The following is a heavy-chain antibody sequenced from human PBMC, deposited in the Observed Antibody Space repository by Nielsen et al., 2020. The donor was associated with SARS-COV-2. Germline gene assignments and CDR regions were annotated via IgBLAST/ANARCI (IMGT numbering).Heavy chain of an antibody. CDR2: ISWNSGSI. CDR3: ATPGDSSGYLDY. Sequence: SLKISCAASGFTFDDYAMHWVRQAPGKGLEWVSGISWNSGSIGYADSVKGRFTISRDNAKNSLYLQMNSLRAEDTALYYCATPGDSSGYLDYWGQGTLVTVSS. CDR1: GFTFDDYA. D-gene: IGHD3-22*01. V-gene: IGHV3-9*01. J-gene: IGHJ4*02.